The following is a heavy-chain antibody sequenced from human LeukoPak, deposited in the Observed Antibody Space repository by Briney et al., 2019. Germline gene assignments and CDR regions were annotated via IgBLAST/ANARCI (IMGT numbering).Heavy chain of an antibody. D-gene: IGHD4-23*01. CDR3: ARDGDGGNSDY. CDR2: INPSGGGT. J-gene: IGHJ4*02. V-gene: IGHV1-46*01. Sequence: ASVKVSCKASGYTFTIYYIHWVRQAPGQGLEWMGVINPSGGGTSYAQKFQGRVTMTRDASTSTVYMDLRSLRSEDTAVYFCARDGDGGNSDYWGQGTLVTVSS. CDR1: GYTFTIYY.